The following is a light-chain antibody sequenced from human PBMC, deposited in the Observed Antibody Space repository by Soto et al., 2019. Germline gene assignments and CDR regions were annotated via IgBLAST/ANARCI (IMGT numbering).Light chain of an antibody. J-gene: IGLJ2*01. CDR3: SSYRKTTFPPVV. CDR2: EVT. CDR1: SSDIGADDF. Sequence: QSVLTQPASVSGSPGQSITISCTGTSSDIGADDFVSWYQHHPDKTPKLIIFEVTYRPTGISHRFSASKSGNTASLTISGLEAEDEAFYYCSSYRKTTFPPVVFGGGTKLTVL. V-gene: IGLV2-14*01.